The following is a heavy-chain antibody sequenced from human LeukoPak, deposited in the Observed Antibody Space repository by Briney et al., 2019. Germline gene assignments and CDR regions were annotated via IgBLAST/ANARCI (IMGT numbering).Heavy chain of an antibody. D-gene: IGHD3-3*01. V-gene: IGHV4-59*08. Sequence: KPSETLSLTCTVSGGSISGYYWIWFRQPPGKGLEWIGYIYHSGRTSYNPSLKRRVTISVDTSKNEFPLKLRFVTAADTAVYYCAGPIYEAVEQWGQGTLVTVSS. CDR3: AGPIYEAVEQ. CDR2: IYHSGRT. J-gene: IGHJ4*02. CDR1: GGSISGYY.